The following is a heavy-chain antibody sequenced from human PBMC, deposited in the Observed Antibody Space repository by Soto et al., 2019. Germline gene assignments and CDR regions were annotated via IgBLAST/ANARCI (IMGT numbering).Heavy chain of an antibody. D-gene: IGHD3-3*01. CDR3: ARARDFWSGGYYYYYMDV. CDR2: IYYSGST. J-gene: IGHJ6*03. Sequence: PSETLSLTCTVSGGSISSYYWSWIRQPPGKGLEWIGYIYYSGSTNYNPSLKSRVTISVDTSKNQFSLKLSSVTAADTAVYYCARARDFWSGGYYYYYMDVWGKGTTVTVSS. CDR1: GGSISSYY. V-gene: IGHV4-59*01.